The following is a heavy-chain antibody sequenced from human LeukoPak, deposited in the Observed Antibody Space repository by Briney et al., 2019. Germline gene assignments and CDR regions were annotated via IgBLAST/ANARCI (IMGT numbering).Heavy chain of an antibody. V-gene: IGHV4-30-4*08. CDR2: IYYSGST. Sequence: PSQTLSLTCTVSGGSISSGDYYWSWIRQPPGKGLEWIGYIYYSGSTYYNPSLKSRVTISVDTSKNQFSLKLSSVTAADTAVYYCARGGVPYYYDSSGYSDYWGQGTLVTASS. CDR1: GGSISSGDYY. J-gene: IGHJ4*02. D-gene: IGHD3-22*01. CDR3: ARGGVPYYYDSSGYSDY.